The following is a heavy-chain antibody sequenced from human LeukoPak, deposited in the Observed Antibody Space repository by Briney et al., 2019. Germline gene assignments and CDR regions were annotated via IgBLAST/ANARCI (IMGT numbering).Heavy chain of an antibody. Sequence: GGSLRLSCAASGFTFSSYAMSWVRQAPGKGLEWVSYISSSSSTIYYADSVKGRFTISRDNAKNSLYLQMNSLRAEDTAVYYCASVGYCSSTSCYNIDYWGQGTLVTVSS. J-gene: IGHJ4*02. CDR1: GFTFSSYA. CDR3: ASVGYCSSTSCYNIDY. CDR2: ISSSSSTI. V-gene: IGHV3-48*01. D-gene: IGHD2-2*02.